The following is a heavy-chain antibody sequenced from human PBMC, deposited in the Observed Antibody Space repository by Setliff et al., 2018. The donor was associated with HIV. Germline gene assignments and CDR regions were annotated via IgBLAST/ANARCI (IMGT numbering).Heavy chain of an antibody. CDR3: NTWQAGNDY. J-gene: IGHJ4*02. D-gene: IGHD6-13*01. CDR2: IKSKADGGTT. Sequence: PGGSLRLSCAASGFIFDDAWMSWVRQAPGKGLEWVGRIKSKADGGTTDYAAPVKGRFTISRDDSKNTLYLQMNSLKTEDTAVYYCNTWQAGNDYWGQGTLVTVSS. CDR1: GFIFDDAW. V-gene: IGHV3-15*01.